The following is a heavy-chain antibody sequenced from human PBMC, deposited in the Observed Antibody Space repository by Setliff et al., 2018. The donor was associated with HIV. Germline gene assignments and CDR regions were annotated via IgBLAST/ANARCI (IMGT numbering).Heavy chain of an antibody. CDR1: GDSMSSGDYS. CDR2: IYPSGRT. Sequence: SETLSLTRAVSGDSMSSGDYSWNWIRQSPGKGLEWIGYIYPSGRTYYNPSLKNRVTMSIDRSKKQFSLNLSSVTAADTALYFCVREGAGSGSYYLDFWGQGILVTVSS. J-gene: IGHJ4*02. D-gene: IGHD3-10*01. V-gene: IGHV4-30-2*06. CDR3: VREGAGSGSYYLDF.